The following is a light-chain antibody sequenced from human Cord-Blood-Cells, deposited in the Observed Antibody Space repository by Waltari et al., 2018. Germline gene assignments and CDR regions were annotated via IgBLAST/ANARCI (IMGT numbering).Light chain of an antibody. CDR3: SSYTSSSTPYV. CDR1: SRELGGYND. Sequence: QSALTQPAPVSGSPGQSITISSTGPSRELGGYNDSSGYQQHPGKAPKLMIYEVSNRPSGVSNRFSGSKSGNTASLTISGLQAEDEADYYCSSYTSSSTPYVFGTGTKVTVL. J-gene: IGLJ1*01. CDR2: EVS. V-gene: IGLV2-14*01.